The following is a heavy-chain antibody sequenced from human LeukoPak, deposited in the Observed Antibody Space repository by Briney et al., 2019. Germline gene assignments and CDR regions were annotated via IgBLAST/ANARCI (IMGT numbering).Heavy chain of an antibody. J-gene: IGHJ4*02. Sequence: GGSLRLSCAASGFTFSTYAMHWVRQAPGKGLEGVAVISYDGSNEYYADSVKGRFTISRDNSKTTLYLQMNSLRAEDTAIYYCARDHDMVTAIPMLDYWGRGTLVTVSS. D-gene: IGHD2-21*02. V-gene: IGHV3-30*01. CDR1: GFTFSTYA. CDR2: ISYDGSNE. CDR3: ARDHDMVTAIPMLDY.